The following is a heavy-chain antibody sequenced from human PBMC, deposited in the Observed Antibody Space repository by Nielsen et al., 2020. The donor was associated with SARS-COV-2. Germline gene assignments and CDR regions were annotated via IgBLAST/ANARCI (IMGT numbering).Heavy chain of an antibody. CDR2: IYPGDSDT. V-gene: IGHV5-51*01. Sequence: KVSCKGSGYSFTSYWIGWVRQMPGKGLEWMGIIYPGDSDTRYSPSFQGQVTISADKSISTAYLQWSSLKASDTAMYYCARHYYYGSGSYYKSPYYFDYWGQGTLVTVSS. CDR1: GYSFTSYW. CDR3: ARHYYYGSGSYYKSPYYFDY. J-gene: IGHJ4*02. D-gene: IGHD3-10*01.